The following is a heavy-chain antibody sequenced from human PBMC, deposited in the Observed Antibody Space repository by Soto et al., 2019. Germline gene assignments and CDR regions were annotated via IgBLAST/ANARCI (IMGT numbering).Heavy chain of an antibody. Sequence: SETLSLTCAVYGGSFSGYYWSWIRQPPGKGLEWIGEINHSGSTNYNPSLKSRVTISVDTSKNQFSLKLSSVTAADTAVYYCARLGSQQLAIDYWGQGTLVTVSS. CDR3: ARLGSQQLAIDY. CDR1: GGSFSGYY. V-gene: IGHV4-34*01. J-gene: IGHJ4*02. CDR2: INHSGST. D-gene: IGHD6-13*01.